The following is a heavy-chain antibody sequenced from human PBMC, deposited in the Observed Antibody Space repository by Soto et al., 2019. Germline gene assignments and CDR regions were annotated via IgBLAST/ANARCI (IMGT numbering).Heavy chain of an antibody. CDR3: ERDDNIEVDGTDGRQDAFDI. CDR2: IYYSGST. CDR1: GGSISSYY. V-gene: IGHV4-59*01. Sequence: SETLRLTCTGSGGSISSYYWSWIREPPGKGLEWIGYIYYSGSTNYNPSLKSRVTISVDTTKTQFSLKLSSVTAADTAVYSRERDDNIEVDGTDGRQDAFDICGQGPIGT. J-gene: IGHJ3*02. D-gene: IGHD6-19*01.